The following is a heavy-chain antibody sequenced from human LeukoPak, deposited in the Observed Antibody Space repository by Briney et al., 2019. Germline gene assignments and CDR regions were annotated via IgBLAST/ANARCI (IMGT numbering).Heavy chain of an antibody. V-gene: IGHV3-33*01. CDR2: IWYDGSNK. CDR3: ASGSTSSPQAIDY. CDR1: GFTFSSYG. Sequence: PGRSLRLSCAASGFTFSSYGMHWVRQAPGKGLEWVAVIWYDGSNKYYADSVKGRFIIPRDNSKNTLYLQMNSLRAEDTAVYYCASGSTSSPQAIDYWGQGTLVTVSS. J-gene: IGHJ4*02. D-gene: IGHD2-2*01.